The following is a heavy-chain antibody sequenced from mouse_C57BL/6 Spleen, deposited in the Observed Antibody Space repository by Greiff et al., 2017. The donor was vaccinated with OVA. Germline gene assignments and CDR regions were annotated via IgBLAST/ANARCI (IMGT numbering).Heavy chain of an antibody. CDR2: IDPSDSET. D-gene: IGHD1-1*01. Sequence: QVQLKQPGAELVRPGSSVKLSCKASGYTFTSYWMHWVKQRPIQGLEWIGNIDPSDSETHYNQKFKDKATLTVDKSSSTAYMQLSSLTSEDSAVYYCARQRYGAMDYWGQGTSVTVSS. CDR3: ARQRYGAMDY. CDR1: GYTFTSYW. V-gene: IGHV1-52*01. J-gene: IGHJ4*01.